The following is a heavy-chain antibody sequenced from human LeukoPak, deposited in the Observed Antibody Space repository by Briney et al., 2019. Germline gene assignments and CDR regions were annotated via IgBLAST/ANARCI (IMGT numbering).Heavy chain of an antibody. J-gene: IGHJ4*02. D-gene: IGHD5-12*01. CDR1: GITFSSYA. CDR2: IGGSGGNT. CDR3: VKGGATFDY. V-gene: IGHV3-23*01. Sequence: GGSLRLSCAASGITFSSYAMSWVRQAPGKGLEWVSGIGGSGGNTYYADSVKGRFTISRDNSKNTLYLQMNSLRAEDTAVYYCVKGGATFDYWGQGTLVTVSS.